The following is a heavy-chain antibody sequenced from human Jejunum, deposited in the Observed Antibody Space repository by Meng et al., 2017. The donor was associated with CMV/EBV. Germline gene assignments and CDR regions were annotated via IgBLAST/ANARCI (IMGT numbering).Heavy chain of an antibody. D-gene: IGHD4-17*01. Sequence: TFNRNAMHWVRQAPGKGLEWVSGISWNSISIAYADSVKGRFTISRDNAKNSLYLQMNSLRAEDTALYYCAKDLSTVTSPYYYGLDVWGQGTTVTVSS. CDR3: AKDLSTVTSPYYYGLDV. J-gene: IGHJ6*02. CDR2: ISWNSISI. CDR1: TFNRNA. V-gene: IGHV3-9*01.